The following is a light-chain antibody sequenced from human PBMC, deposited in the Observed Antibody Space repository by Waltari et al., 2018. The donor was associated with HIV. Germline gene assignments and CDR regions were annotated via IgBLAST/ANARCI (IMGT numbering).Light chain of an antibody. J-gene: IGKJ4*01. V-gene: IGKV2-28*01. CDR3: MQALQTPLT. CDR2: LGS. Sequence: DIVMTQSPLSLPVPPGESASISCTSSQSLLHTNGYNYLDWYLQKPGQSPHLLIYLGSNRASGVPDRFSGSGSGADFTLEISRVEAEDVGVYFCMQALQTPLTFGGGTKVEIK. CDR1: QSLLHTNGYNY.